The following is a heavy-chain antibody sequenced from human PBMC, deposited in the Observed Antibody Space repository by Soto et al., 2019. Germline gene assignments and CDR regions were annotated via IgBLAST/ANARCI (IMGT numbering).Heavy chain of an antibody. CDR2: ISSSSSYI. V-gene: IGHV3-21*01. J-gene: IGHJ3*02. Sequence: AGGSLRLSCAASGFTFSSYSINWVRQAPGKGLEWVSSISSSSSYIYYADSVKGRFTISRDNAKNSLYLQMNSLRAEDTAVYYCARDKAYGAFDIWGQGTMVTVSS. D-gene: IGHD3-16*01. CDR1: GFTFSSYS. CDR3: ARDKAYGAFDI.